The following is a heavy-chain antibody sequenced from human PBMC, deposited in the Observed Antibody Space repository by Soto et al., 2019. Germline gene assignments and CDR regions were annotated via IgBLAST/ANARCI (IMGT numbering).Heavy chain of an antibody. Sequence: QVQLVQSGAEVKKPGASVKVSCKTSGYSFSEFRMHWVRQAPGQGLEWMGWVNPINGNTNHAQDFQGRVTMTRDASTRTVYMELSSLTSDDTSTVYCARENWHFDYWGQGTLITVSS. CDR3: ARENWHFDY. V-gene: IGHV1-2*02. CDR1: GYSFSEFR. J-gene: IGHJ4*02. CDR2: VNPINGNT.